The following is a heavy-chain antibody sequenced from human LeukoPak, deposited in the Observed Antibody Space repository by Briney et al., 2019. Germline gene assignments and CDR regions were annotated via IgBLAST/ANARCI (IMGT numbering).Heavy chain of an antibody. CDR2: TKPDGTAE. V-gene: IGHV3-7*01. D-gene: IGHD2-15*01. J-gene: IGHJ4*02. Sequence: PGGALRLSCAASGVTFRNEWMGWVRQAPGKGLEWVANTKPDGTAEYYADSVRGRFTTSRDNANNFLYLQMNSLRGEDTAVYYCARDGGLHTNFDYWGQGTLVTVSS. CDR3: ARDGGLHTNFDY. CDR1: GVTFRNEW.